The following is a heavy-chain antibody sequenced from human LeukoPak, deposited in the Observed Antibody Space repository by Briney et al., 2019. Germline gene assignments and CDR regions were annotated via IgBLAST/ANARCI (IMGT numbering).Heavy chain of an antibody. CDR3: ARGNPEAYFYDSSGYRNAFDI. V-gene: IGHV5-51*03. CDR2: NYHGDSDT. CDR1: GYSFTSYW. D-gene: IGHD3-22*01. Sequence: GESLKITCKGSGYSFTSYWIGWVRQMPGKGLEWLGINYHGDSDTRYSPSFQGQVTISADKSISTAYLQWSSLKASDTAMYYCARGNPEAYFYDSSGYRNAFDIWGQGTMVTVSS. J-gene: IGHJ3*02.